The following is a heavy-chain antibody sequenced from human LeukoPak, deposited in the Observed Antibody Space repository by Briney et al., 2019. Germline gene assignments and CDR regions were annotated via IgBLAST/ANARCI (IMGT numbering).Heavy chain of an antibody. D-gene: IGHD2-2*01. J-gene: IGHJ3*02. CDR1: GGTFSSYA. CDR2: IIPIFGTA. Sequence: SVKVSCKASGGTFSSYAISWVRQAPGQGLEWMGGIIPIFGTANYAQKFQGRVTMTRDTSTSTVYMELSSLRSEDTAVYYCATHCSSTSCPFDAFDIWGQGTMVTVSS. CDR3: ATHCSSTSCPFDAFDI. V-gene: IGHV1-69*05.